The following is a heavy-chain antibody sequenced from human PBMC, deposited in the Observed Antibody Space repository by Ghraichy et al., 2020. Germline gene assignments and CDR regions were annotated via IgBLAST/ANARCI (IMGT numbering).Heavy chain of an antibody. Sequence: SETLSLTCAVSGGTVNDGGYYWIWIRQFPGKGLEWMGYIYYTGITKYNPALESRLTMSVDTSKNLFSLKMFSVTAADTAVYYCARGSGGAAGHWFDPWGQGSLVTVSS. J-gene: IGHJ5*02. CDR1: GGTVNDGGYY. V-gene: IGHV4-31*11. CDR2: IYYTGIT. D-gene: IGHD3-16*01. CDR3: ARGSGGAAGHWFDP.